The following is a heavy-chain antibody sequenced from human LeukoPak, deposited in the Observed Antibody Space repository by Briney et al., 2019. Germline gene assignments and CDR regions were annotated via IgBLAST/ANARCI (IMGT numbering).Heavy chain of an antibody. Sequence: GGSLRLSCAASGFTFSSYAMSWVCQAPGKGLEWVSAISGSGGSTYYADSVKGRFTISRDNSKNTLYLQMNSLRAEDTAVYYCAKGGHPYYCDSSGPFDYWGQGTLVTVSS. CDR3: AKGGHPYYCDSSGPFDY. CDR1: GFTFSSYA. CDR2: ISGSGGST. J-gene: IGHJ4*02. D-gene: IGHD3-22*01. V-gene: IGHV3-23*01.